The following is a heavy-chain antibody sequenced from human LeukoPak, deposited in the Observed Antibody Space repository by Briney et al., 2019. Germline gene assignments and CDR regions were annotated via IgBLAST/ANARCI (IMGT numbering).Heavy chain of an antibody. J-gene: IGHJ4*02. CDR2: IIPIFGTA. Sequence: SVKVSCKASGGTFSSYAISWVRQAPGQGLEWMGGIIPIFGTANYAQKFQGRVTITTDESTSTAYMELSSLRSEDTAVYYCALAIVVVPAAIQPFDYWGQGTLVTVSS. V-gene: IGHV1-69*05. CDR1: GGTFSSYA. D-gene: IGHD2-2*02. CDR3: ALAIVVVPAAIQPFDY.